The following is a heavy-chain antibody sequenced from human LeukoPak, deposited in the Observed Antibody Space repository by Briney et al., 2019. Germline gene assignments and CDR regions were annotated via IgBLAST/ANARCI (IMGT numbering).Heavy chain of an antibody. V-gene: IGHV1-8*01. Sequence: GPVKVSCKASGYTFTSYDINRVRQATGQGLEWVGWMNPNSGNTGYAQKFQGRVTMTRNTYISTADMALGSLRAEDTAVYYCPRARIVVPAATYNTYMNVWSKATTVTVSS. J-gene: IGHJ6*03. CDR1: GYTFTSYD. CDR2: MNPNSGNT. D-gene: IGHD2-2*01. CDR3: PRARIVVPAATYNTYMNV.